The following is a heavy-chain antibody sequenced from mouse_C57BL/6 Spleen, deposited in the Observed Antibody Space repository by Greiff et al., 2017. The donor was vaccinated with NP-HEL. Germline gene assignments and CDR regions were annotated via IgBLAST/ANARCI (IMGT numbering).Heavy chain of an antibody. Sequence: EVQVVESGGGLVQPGGSLSLSCAASGFTFTDYYMSWVRQPPGKALEWLGFIRNKANGYTTEYSASVKGRFTISRDNSQSILYLQMNALRAEDSATYYCARYPGSYFDYWGQGTTLTVSS. V-gene: IGHV7-3*01. D-gene: IGHD4-1*01. J-gene: IGHJ2*01. CDR2: IRNKANGYTT. CDR3: ARYPGSYFDY. CDR1: GFTFTDYY.